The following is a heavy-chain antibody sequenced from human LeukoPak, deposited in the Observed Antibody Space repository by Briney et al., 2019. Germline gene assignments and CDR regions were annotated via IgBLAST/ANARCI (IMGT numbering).Heavy chain of an antibody. CDR2: IYYSGST. D-gene: IGHD3-9*01. Sequence: SETLSLTCTVSGGSISSYYWSWIRQPPGKGLEWIGYIYYSGSTNYNPSLKSRVTISVDTSKNQFSLKLSSVTAADTAVYYCARDRPYYDILTGYYRADAFDIWGQGTMVTVSS. J-gene: IGHJ3*02. CDR1: GGSISSYY. V-gene: IGHV4-59*12. CDR3: ARDRPYYDILTGYYRADAFDI.